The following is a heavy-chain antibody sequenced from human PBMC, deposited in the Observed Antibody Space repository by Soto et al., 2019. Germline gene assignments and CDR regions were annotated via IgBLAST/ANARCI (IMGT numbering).Heavy chain of an antibody. CDR3: ARDQNPFIPAAGAIRDCSTVAACLLNRSSDL. V-gene: IGHV1-46*01. CDR2: INPSGGST. D-gene: IGHD6-13*01. Sequence: GASVKIAREACRYTVSGSVVAGVRTAPGQGLEWMGIINPSGGSTSYAQKFQGRVTMTRDTSTSTVYMELSSLRSEDTAVYYCARDQNPFIPAAGAIRDCSTVAACLLNRSSDL. J-gene: IGHJ2*01. CDR1: RYTVSGSV.